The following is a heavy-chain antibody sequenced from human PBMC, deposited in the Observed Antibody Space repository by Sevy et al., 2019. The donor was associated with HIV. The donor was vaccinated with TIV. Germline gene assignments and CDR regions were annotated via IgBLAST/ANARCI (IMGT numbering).Heavy chain of an antibody. Sequence: ASVKVSCKVSGYTLTELSMHWVRQAPGKGLEWMGGFDPEDGETIYAQTFQGRVTMTEDTSTDTAYMELSSLRSEDTAVYYCATGFETKWDAFDIWGQGTMVTVSS. V-gene: IGHV1-24*01. J-gene: IGHJ3*02. D-gene: IGHD1-1*01. CDR3: ATGFETKWDAFDI. CDR1: GYTLTELS. CDR2: FDPEDGET.